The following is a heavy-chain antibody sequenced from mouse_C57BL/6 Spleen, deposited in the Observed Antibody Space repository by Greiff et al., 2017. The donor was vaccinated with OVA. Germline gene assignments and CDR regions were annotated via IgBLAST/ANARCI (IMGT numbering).Heavy chain of an antibody. D-gene: IGHD2-3*01. CDR2: IDPSDSET. CDR3: ARDGYYPLDY. CDR1: GYTFTSYW. J-gene: IGHJ2*01. Sequence: QVQLKQPGAELVRPGSSVKLSCKASGYTFTSYWMHWVKQRPIQGLEWIGNIDPSDSETHYNQKFKDKATLTVDKSSSTAYMQLSSLTSEDSAVYYCARDGYYPLDYWGQGTTLTVSS. V-gene: IGHV1-52*01.